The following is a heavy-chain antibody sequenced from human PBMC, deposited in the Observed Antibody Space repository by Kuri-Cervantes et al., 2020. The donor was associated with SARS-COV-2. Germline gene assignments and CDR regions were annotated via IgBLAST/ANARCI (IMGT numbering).Heavy chain of an antibody. CDR2: INPSGGST. Sequence: KISCQGSGYSFTSYGISWVRQAPGQGLEWMGIINPSGGSTSYAQKFQGRVTMTRDTSTRTVYMELSSLRSEDTAVYYCARGMLGATLYFQHWGQGTLVTVSS. CDR3: ARGMLGATLYFQH. CDR1: GYSFTSYG. J-gene: IGHJ1*01. D-gene: IGHD1-26*01. V-gene: IGHV1-46*03.